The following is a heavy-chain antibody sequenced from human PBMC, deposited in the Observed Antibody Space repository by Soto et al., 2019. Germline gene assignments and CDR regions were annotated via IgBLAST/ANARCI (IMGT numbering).Heavy chain of an antibody. CDR2: MNPNSGNT. J-gene: IGHJ3*02. CDR3: ARDGANYYDSSGSGDI. V-gene: IGHV1-8*01. Sequence: QVQLVQSGAEVKKLGASVKVSCKASGYTFTSYDINWVRQATGQGLEWMGWMNPNSGNTGYAQKFQGRVTMTRNTSISTAYMELSSLRSEDTAVYYCARDGANYYDSSGSGDIWGQGTMVTVSS. CDR1: GYTFTSYD. D-gene: IGHD3-22*01.